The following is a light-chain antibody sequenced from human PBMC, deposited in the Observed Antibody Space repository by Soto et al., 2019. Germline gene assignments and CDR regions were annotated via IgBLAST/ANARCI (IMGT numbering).Light chain of an antibody. CDR3: QQYNNWPPLT. Sequence: EIVMTQSPATLSVSPGERAILSCRASQSVSSNLAWYQQKPGQAPRLLIYGASTRATGNPARFSGSGSGTEFTLTISSLQSEDFAVYYCQQYNNWPPLTFGGGTKVEIK. CDR2: GAS. V-gene: IGKV3-15*01. CDR1: QSVSSN. J-gene: IGKJ4*01.